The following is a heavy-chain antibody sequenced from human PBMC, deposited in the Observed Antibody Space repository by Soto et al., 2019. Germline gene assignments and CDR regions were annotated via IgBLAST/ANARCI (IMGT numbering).Heavy chain of an antibody. V-gene: IGHV4-39*01. Sequence: SETLSLTCTVSGGSISSSSYYWGWIRQPPGKGLEWIGSIYYSGSTYYNPSLKSRVTISVDTSKNQFSLKLSSVTAADTAVYYCARGLIHPSSTDNWFDPWGQGTLVTVSS. CDR2: IYYSGST. J-gene: IGHJ5*02. CDR3: ARGLIHPSSTDNWFDP. D-gene: IGHD4-4*01. CDR1: GGSISSSSYY.